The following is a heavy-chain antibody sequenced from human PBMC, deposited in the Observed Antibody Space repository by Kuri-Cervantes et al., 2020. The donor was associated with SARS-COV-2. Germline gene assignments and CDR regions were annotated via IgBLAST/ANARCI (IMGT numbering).Heavy chain of an antibody. Sequence: GESLKISCAASGFTFSSYAMSWVRQAPGKGLEWVSAISGSGGGKYYADSVKGRFTISRDNSKNTLYLQMNSLRAEDTAVYYCARERYYSAFDYWGQGTLVTVSS. V-gene: IGHV3-23*01. D-gene: IGHD1-26*01. CDR1: GFTFSSYA. J-gene: IGHJ4*02. CDR3: ARERYYSAFDY. CDR2: ISGSGGGK.